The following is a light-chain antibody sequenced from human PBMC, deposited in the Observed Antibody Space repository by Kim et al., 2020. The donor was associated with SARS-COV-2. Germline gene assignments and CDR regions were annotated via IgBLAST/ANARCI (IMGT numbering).Light chain of an antibody. V-gene: IGKV2-30*01. CDR2: KIS. J-gene: IGKJ2*01. CDR1: QSLVSLDGNIY. CDR3: MQGTHWPYT. Sequence: TQSPLSLPVTLGQPASISCRSSQSLVSLDGNIYLSWFHQRPGQSPRRLIYKISNRDSGVPDRFSGGGSGTDFTLRITRVEAEDVGVYYCMQGTHWPYTFGQGTKLEI.